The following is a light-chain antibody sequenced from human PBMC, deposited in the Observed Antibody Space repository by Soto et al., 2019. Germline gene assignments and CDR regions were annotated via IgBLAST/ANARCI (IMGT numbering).Light chain of an antibody. CDR3: SAYTSSSIDYV. CDR2: EVS. V-gene: IGLV2-14*01. CDR1: SSDVGGYNY. J-gene: IGLJ1*01. Sequence: QSALTQPASVSGSAGQSITISCTGTSSDVGGYNYVSWYQQHPGKAPKLMIYEVSNRPSGVSNRFSVSKSGNTASLTISGLQAEDEADYYCSAYTSSSIDYVFGTGTKLTVL.